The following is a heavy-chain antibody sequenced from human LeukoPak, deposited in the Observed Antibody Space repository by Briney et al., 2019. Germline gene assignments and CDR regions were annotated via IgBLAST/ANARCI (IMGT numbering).Heavy chain of an antibody. J-gene: IGHJ6*02. CDR1: GYTFTSYD. CDR3: ARPGSRRNYYYGMDV. Sequence: ASVKVSCKASGYTFTSYDINWVRQATGQGLEWVGWMNPNSGNTGYAQKFQGRVTMTRNTSISTAYMELSSLRSEDTAVYYCARPGSRRNYYYGMDVWGQGTTVTVSS. CDR2: MNPNSGNT. V-gene: IGHV1-8*01. D-gene: IGHD6-13*01.